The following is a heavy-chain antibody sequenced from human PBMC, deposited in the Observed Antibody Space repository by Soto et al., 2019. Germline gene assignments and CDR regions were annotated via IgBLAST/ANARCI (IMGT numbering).Heavy chain of an antibody. V-gene: IGHV5-51*01. CDR1: GYSFTKYW. Sequence: PGESLKISCKGSGYSFTKYWIGWVRQMPGKGLEWMAIIYPEDSDAIYSPSFEGQVTISADKSISTAYLQWSSLKASDTAIYYCARHADTDIAVAGLWGQGTLVTVSS. CDR2: IYPEDSDA. CDR3: ARHADTDIAVAGL. J-gene: IGHJ4*02. D-gene: IGHD6-19*01.